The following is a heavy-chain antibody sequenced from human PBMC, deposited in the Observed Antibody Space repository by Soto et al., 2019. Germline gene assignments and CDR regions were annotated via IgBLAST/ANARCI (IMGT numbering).Heavy chain of an antibody. J-gene: IGHJ5*02. CDR2: IYYSGST. CDR3: ARVITIFGVVTPDKWFDP. D-gene: IGHD3-3*01. V-gene: IGHV4-30-4*01. CDR1: DGSISSGYYY. Sequence: SETPSLTCTVSDGSISSGYYYWSWIRQPPGKGLEWIGYIYYSGSTYYNPSLKSRVTISVDTSKNQFSLKLSSVTAADTAVYYCARVITIFGVVTPDKWFDPWGQGTLVTV.